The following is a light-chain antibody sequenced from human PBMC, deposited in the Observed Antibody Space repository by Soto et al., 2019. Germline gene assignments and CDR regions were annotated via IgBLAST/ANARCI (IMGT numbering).Light chain of an antibody. V-gene: IGKV3-20*01. Sequence: EIVLTQSPGTLSLSPGERATLSCRASQSASSSYLAWYQQKAGQAPRLLIYGASSRATGIPDRFSGSGSGTDFTLTISRPEPEDFAVYYCHQYGSSPSYTFGQGTKLEIK. CDR1: QSASSSY. CDR3: HQYGSSPSYT. J-gene: IGKJ2*01. CDR2: GAS.